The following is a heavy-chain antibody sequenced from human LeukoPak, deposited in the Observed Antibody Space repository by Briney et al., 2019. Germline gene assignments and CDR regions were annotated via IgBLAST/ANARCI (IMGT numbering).Heavy chain of an antibody. V-gene: IGHV4-34*04. J-gene: IGHJ5*02. Sequence: PSETLSLTCAVYGGSFSGYYWSWIRQPPGKGREWIGEINHSGSTNSTTSLKSRDTISVDTAKTQYSLKLSSVTAADTAVYYWEKHIVVVPAAKKKNWFDPWGQGTLVTVSS. D-gene: IGHD2-2*01. CDR2: INHSGST. CDR3: EKHIVVVPAAKKKNWFDP. CDR1: GGSFSGYY.